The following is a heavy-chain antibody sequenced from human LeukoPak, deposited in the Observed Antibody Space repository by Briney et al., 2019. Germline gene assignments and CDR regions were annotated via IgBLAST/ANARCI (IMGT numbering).Heavy chain of an antibody. V-gene: IGHV3-21*01. CDR2: ISSSSSYM. J-gene: IGHJ6*02. CDR1: GFTFSSYA. D-gene: IGHD3-10*01. Sequence: GGSLRLSRAASGFTFSSYAMSWVRQAPGKGLEWVSSISSSSSYMYYADSVKGRFTISRDNAKKSLYLEMNSLRAEDTAVYYCARDFMVRGVTYYYNGMDVWGQGTTVTVSS. CDR3: ARDFMVRGVTYYYNGMDV.